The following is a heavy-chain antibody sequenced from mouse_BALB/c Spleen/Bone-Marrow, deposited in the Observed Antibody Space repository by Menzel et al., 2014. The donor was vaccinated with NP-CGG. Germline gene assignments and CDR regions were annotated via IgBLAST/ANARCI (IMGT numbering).Heavy chain of an antibody. J-gene: IGHJ2*01. D-gene: IGHD2-2*01. CDR2: INPGSGGT. CDR1: GYAFTNYL. V-gene: IGHV1-54*03. CDR3: ARGGHGSY. Sequence: VQGVESGAELVRPGTSVKVSCKASGYAFTNYLIEWVKQRPGQGLEWIGVINPGSGGTNYNEKFKGKATLTAYNSSNAAYMHLSSLTSDDSAVYFCARGGHGSYWGQGTTLTVSS.